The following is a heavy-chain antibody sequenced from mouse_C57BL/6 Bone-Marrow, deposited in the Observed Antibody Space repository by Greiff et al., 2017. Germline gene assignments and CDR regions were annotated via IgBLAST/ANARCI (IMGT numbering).Heavy chain of an antibody. Sequence: VQLVESGPGLVAPSQSLSITCTVSGFSLTSYAISWVRQPPGKGLEWLGVIWTGGGTNYNSALKSRLSISKDNSKSQVFLKMNSLQTDDTARYYCARRLRRLYYYAMDYWGQGTSVTVSS. CDR1: GFSLTSYA. V-gene: IGHV2-9-1*01. CDR2: IWTGGGT. CDR3: ARRLRRLYYYAMDY. J-gene: IGHJ4*01. D-gene: IGHD2-4*01.